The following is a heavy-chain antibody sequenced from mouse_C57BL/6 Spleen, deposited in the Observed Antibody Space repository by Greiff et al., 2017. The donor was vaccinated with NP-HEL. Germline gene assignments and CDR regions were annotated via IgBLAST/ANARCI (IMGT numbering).Heavy chain of an antibody. V-gene: IGHV1-82*01. CDR1: GYAFSSSW. CDR2: IYPGDGDT. CDR3: AGSENGGFAY. Sequence: QVQLQQSGPELVKPGASVKISCKASGYAFSSSWMNWVKQRPGKGLEWIGRIYPGDGDTNYNGKFKGKATLTADKSSSTAYMQLSSLTSEDSAVYFCAGSENGGFAYWGQGTLVTVSA. J-gene: IGHJ3*01.